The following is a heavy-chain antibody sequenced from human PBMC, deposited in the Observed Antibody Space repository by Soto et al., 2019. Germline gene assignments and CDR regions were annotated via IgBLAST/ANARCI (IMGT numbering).Heavy chain of an antibody. V-gene: IGHV4-31*03. D-gene: IGHD4-17*01. Sequence: QVQLQESGPGLVKPSQPLSLTCTVSGGSISSGGYYWSGIRQHPGKGLEWIGYIYYSGSTHYNPSLKSRVTISVDTSKNQFSLKLSSVTAADTAVYYCAGALTTVTLFDPWGQGTLVTVSS. J-gene: IGHJ5*02. CDR2: IYYSGST. CDR3: AGALTTVTLFDP. CDR1: GGSISSGGYY.